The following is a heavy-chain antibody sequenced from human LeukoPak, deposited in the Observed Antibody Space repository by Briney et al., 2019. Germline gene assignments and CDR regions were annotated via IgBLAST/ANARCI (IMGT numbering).Heavy chain of an antibody. D-gene: IGHD6-13*01. CDR3: ARATAAGLNAFDI. J-gene: IGHJ3*02. V-gene: IGHV4-59*01. CDR2: IFYTGMT. Sequence: SETLSLTCTVSGGSISTYFWSWIRQPPGKGLEWIGYIFYTGMTNYNPSLKRRVTISVDTSKNQFSLRLTSVTAADTAVYFCARATAAGLNAFDIWGQGTMVPVSS. CDR1: GGSISTYF.